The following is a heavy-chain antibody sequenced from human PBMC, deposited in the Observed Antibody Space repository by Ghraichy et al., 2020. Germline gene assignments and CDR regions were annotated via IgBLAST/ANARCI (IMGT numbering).Heavy chain of an antibody. D-gene: IGHD3-22*01. CDR3: ARGAVWLLLRPQAEYFQH. V-gene: IGHV3-7*03. CDR1: GFTFSSYW. CDR2: IKQDGSEK. J-gene: IGHJ1*01. Sequence: GGSLRLSCAASGFTFSSYWMSWVRQAPGKGLEWVANIKQDGSEKYYVDSVKGRFTISRDNAKNSLYLQMNSLRAEDTAVYYCARGAVWLLLRPQAEYFQHWGQGTLVTVSS.